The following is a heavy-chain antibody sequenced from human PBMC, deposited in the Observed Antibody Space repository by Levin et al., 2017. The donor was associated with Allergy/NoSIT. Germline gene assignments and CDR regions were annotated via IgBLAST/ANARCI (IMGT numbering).Heavy chain of an antibody. CDR3: ATTRNHYGVNY. CDR1: GFTFSSYA. V-gene: IGHV3-23*01. J-gene: IGHJ4*02. CDR2: ISGSGGST. Sequence: SCAASGFTFSSYAMSWVRQAPGKGLEWVSAISGSGGSTYYADSVKGRFTISRDNSKNTLYLQMNSLRAEDTAVYYCATTRNHYGVNYWGQGTLVTVSS. D-gene: IGHD4-17*01.